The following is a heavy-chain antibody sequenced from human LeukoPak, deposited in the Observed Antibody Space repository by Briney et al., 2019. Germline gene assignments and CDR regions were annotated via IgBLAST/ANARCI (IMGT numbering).Heavy chain of an antibody. CDR2: IHYSGST. CDR3: ARVEEGYGSGRRENFYYYYMDV. Sequence: SETLSLTCTVSGGSISSYYWSWIRQPPGKVLECIGYIHYSGSTNYSPSLKSRVTISVDTSKNQFSLKLSSVTAADTAVYYCARVEEGYGSGRRENFYYYYMDVWGKGTTVTISS. V-gene: IGHV4-59*01. J-gene: IGHJ6*03. CDR1: GGSISSYY. D-gene: IGHD3-10*01.